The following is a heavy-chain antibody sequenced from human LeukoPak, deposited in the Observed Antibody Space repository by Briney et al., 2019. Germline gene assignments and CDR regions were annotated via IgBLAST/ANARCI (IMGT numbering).Heavy chain of an antibody. CDR2: TYYRSKWYN. Sequence: SQTLSLTCAISGDSVSSNSAAWNWIRQSPSRGLEWLGRTYYRSKWYNDYAVSLKSRITINPDTSKNQFSLQLNSVTPEDTAVYYCARGNLRGVPHSSSSNYYYYYYMDVWGKGTTVTVSS. V-gene: IGHV6-1*01. CDR3: ARGNLRGVPHSSSSNYYYYYYMDV. D-gene: IGHD6-6*01. J-gene: IGHJ6*03. CDR1: GDSVSSNSAA.